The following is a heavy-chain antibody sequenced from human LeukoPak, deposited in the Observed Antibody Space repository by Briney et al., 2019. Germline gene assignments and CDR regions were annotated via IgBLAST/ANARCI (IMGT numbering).Heavy chain of an antibody. Sequence: GGSLRLSCAASGFTVASNHMSWVRQAPGKGLEWVSVIYSGGNTYYADSVKGRFTISRDNSENTLYLQMNSLRAEDTAVYYCARSLPPFRFIFDYWGQGSLVTVSS. J-gene: IGHJ4*02. D-gene: IGHD3-3*01. CDR3: ARSLPPFRFIFDY. V-gene: IGHV3-66*01. CDR1: GFTVASNH. CDR2: IYSGGNT.